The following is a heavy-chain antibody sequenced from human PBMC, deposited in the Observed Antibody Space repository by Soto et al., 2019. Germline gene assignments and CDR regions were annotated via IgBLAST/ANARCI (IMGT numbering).Heavy chain of an antibody. CDR3: ASDETTPYGMDV. V-gene: IGHV1-69*12. D-gene: IGHD4-4*01. J-gene: IGHJ6*02. CDR2: IIPIFGTA. CDR1: GGTFSSYA. Sequence: QVQLVQSGAEVKKPGSSVKVSCKASGGTFSSYAISWVRQAPGQGLEWMGGIIPIFGTANYAQKFQGRFTITEDEPTSTAYMELSSLRSDDTAVYYCASDETTPYGMDVWGQGTTVTVSS.